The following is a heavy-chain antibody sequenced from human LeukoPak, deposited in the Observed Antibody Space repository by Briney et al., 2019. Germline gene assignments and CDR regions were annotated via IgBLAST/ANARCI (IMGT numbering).Heavy chain of an antibody. CDR2: SYQGGST. V-gene: IGHV4-30-2*01. Sequence: PSETLSLACAVSGGTISSGGYSWSWIRQPPGMGLEWIGYSYQGGSTYYNPYLKCRVTISVDRSKNQFSLRLRSLTAADTAIYYCARASPARSGVDYWGQGTLVSVSS. J-gene: IGHJ4*02. CDR1: GGTISSGGYS. D-gene: IGHD6-6*01. CDR3: ARASPARSGVDY.